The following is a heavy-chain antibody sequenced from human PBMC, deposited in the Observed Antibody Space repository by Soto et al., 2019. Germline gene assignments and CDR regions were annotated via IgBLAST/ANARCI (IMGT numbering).Heavy chain of an antibody. Sequence: QVQLVQSGAEVKKPGASVKVSCKASGYTFTSYAMDWVRQAPGQRLEWMGWINAGNGNTKYSQKFQGRVTITRDTSASTAYMELSSLRSEDTAVYYCARVYCGGDCYTYWFDPWGQGTLVTVSS. CDR2: INAGNGNT. V-gene: IGHV1-3*01. D-gene: IGHD2-21*01. CDR1: GYTFTSYA. CDR3: ARVYCGGDCYTYWFDP. J-gene: IGHJ5*02.